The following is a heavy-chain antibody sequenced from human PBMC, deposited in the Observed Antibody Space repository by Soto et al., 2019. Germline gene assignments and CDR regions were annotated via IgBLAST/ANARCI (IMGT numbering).Heavy chain of an antibody. CDR3: AKVPRLNIVVVPAALNWFDP. CDR2: ISGSGGST. J-gene: IGHJ5*02. Sequence: PGGSLRLFCAASGFTFSSYAMSWVRQAPGKGLEWVSAISGSGGSTYYADSVKGRFTISRDNSKSTLYLQMNSLRAEDTAVYYCAKVPRLNIVVVPAALNWFDPWGQGTLVTVSS. D-gene: IGHD2-2*01. CDR1: GFTFSSYA. V-gene: IGHV3-23*01.